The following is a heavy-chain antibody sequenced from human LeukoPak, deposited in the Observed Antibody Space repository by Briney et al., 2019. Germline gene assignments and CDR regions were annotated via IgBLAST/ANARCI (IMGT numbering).Heavy chain of an antibody. Sequence: SQTLSLTCAISGDSVSSNNAAWNWIRQSPSRGLEWPGRTYYRSKWYSDSAVSVKSRISINPDTSKNQVFLHLDSVTPDDTAVYYCARGGRGLTVAVFGYWGQGTLVTVSS. D-gene: IGHD6-19*01. J-gene: IGHJ4*02. CDR3: ARGGRGLTVAVFGY. CDR1: GDSVSSNNAA. CDR2: TYYRSKWYS. V-gene: IGHV6-1*01.